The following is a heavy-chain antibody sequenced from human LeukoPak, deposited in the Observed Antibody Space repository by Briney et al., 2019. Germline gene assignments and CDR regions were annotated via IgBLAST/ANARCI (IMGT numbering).Heavy chain of an antibody. J-gene: IGHJ5*02. Sequence: PGGSLRLSCAASGFTFSSYAMSWVRQAPGKGLEWVSSISGSGGNTYYADSVKGRFTISRDNSKNMLFLQMNSLRAEDTAIYYCAKDVTAVTKYCFDPWGQGTLVTVSS. V-gene: IGHV3-23*01. CDR2: ISGSGGNT. CDR3: AKDVTAVTKYCFDP. D-gene: IGHD4-17*01. CDR1: GFTFSSYA.